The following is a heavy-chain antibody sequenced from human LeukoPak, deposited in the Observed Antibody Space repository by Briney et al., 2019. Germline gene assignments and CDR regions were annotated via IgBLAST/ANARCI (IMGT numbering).Heavy chain of an antibody. J-gene: IGHJ6*02. CDR3: ARIQLPYYYYYGMDV. CDR1: GGSFSGYY. D-gene: IGHD5-18*01. Sequence: SGTLSLTCAVYGGSFSGYYWSWIRQPPGKGLEWIGEINHSGSTNYNPSLKSRVTISVDTSKNQFSLKLSSVTAADTAVYYCARIQLPYYYYYGMDVWGQGTTVTVSS. CDR2: INHSGST. V-gene: IGHV4-34*01.